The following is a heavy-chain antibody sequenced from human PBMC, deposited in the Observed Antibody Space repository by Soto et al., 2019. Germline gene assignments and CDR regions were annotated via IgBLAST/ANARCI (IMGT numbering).Heavy chain of an antibody. J-gene: IGHJ5*02. CDR1: GFTFSSYS. CDR3: ARGDGGDGYNSPWFDP. V-gene: IGHV3-21*01. Sequence: EVQLVESGGGLVKPGGSLRLSCEASGFTFSSYSMNWVRQAPGKGLEWVSSVSSRSSYIYYADSVKGRFTISRDNAKNSLYLQMNSLRAEDTAVYYCARGDGGDGYNSPWFDPWGQRALVTVSS. D-gene: IGHD5-12*01. CDR2: VSSRSSYI.